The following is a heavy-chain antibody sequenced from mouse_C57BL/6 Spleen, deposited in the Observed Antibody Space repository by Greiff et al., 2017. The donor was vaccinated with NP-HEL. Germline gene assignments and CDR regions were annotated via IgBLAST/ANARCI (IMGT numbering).Heavy chain of an antibody. CDR2: INPSNGGP. V-gene: IGHV1-53*01. CDR3: ARSGEYYFDY. Sequence: QVQLQQPGTELVKPGASVKLSCKASGYTFTSYWMHWVKQRPGQGLEWIGNINPSNGGPNYTEKFKSQATLTVDKSSSTAYMQLSSLTSEDTAVYYCARSGEYYFDYWGQGTTLTVSS. J-gene: IGHJ2*01. D-gene: IGHD3-1*01. CDR1: GYTFTSYW.